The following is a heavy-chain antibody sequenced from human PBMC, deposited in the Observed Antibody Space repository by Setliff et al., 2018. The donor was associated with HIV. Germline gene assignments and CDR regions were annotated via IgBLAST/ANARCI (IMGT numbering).Heavy chain of an antibody. D-gene: IGHD6-6*01. Sequence: PSETLSLTCSVSGDSITNGAYHWGWIRQAPGKGLEWIGSIYYSGSTYYNPSLKSRVTISVDTSKNQFSLKLSSVTAADTAVYYCARAVQLGYFDYWGQGTLVTVSS. J-gene: IGHJ4*02. CDR3: ARAVQLGYFDY. V-gene: IGHV4-39*07. CDR2: IYYSGST. CDR1: GDSITNGAYH.